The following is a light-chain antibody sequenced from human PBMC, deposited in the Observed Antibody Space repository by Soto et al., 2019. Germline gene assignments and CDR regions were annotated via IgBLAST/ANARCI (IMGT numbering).Light chain of an antibody. V-gene: IGKV4-1*01. Sequence: DIVMTQSPDSLAVSLGERATINCKSSQSVLYSSNNKNYLAWYQQKPGQPPKLLIYWASTRESGVPDRFSDSGSGTDFTLTISSLQAEDVAVYYCQQYYSTSYGFGQGTKLEIK. CDR1: QSVLYSSNNKNY. CDR3: QQYYSTSYG. CDR2: WAS. J-gene: IGKJ2*03.